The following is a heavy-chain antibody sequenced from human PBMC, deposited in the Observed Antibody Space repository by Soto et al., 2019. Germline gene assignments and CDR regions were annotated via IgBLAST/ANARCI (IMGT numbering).Heavy chain of an antibody. V-gene: IGHV1-2*02. Sequence: QLLQSGAEVRKPGASVKVSCKASGYTFIDYYMHWVRQAPGQELEWMGWINPDTDDTHYAQKFQGRLIMTRDTSINTVYMELSRLTSDDTAVYYCARDYFDRSGLYGMDLWGQGTTVTVSS. CDR3: ARDYFDRSGLYGMDL. CDR1: GYTFIDYY. J-gene: IGHJ6*02. CDR2: INPDTDDT. D-gene: IGHD3-22*01.